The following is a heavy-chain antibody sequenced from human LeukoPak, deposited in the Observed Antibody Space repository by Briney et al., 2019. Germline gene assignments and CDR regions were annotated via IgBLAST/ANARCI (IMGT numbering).Heavy chain of an antibody. V-gene: IGHV3-20*01. CDR3: VRDRGDTAMGDFDY. CDR1: GFTFDDYG. CDR2: INWNGGST. Sequence: PGGSLRLSCAASGFTFDDYGMSWVRQAPGKGLEWVSGINWNGGSTGYADSVKGRFTISRDNAKNSLYLQMNSLRAEDTALYHCVRDRGDTAMGDFDYWGQGTLVTVSS. D-gene: IGHD5-18*01. J-gene: IGHJ4*02.